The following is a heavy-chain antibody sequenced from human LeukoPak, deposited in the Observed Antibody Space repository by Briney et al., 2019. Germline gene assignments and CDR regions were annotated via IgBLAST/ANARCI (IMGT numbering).Heavy chain of an antibody. Sequence: SETLSLTCTVSGGSISSGGYYWSWIRQHPGKGLEWIGYIYYSGSTYYNPSLKSRVTISVDTSKNQFSLKLSSVTAADTVVYYCARGPEYYYDSIPFDYWGQGTLVTVSS. CDR3: ARGPEYYYDSIPFDY. CDR1: GGSISSGGYY. D-gene: IGHD3-22*01. CDR2: IYYSGST. J-gene: IGHJ4*02. V-gene: IGHV4-31*03.